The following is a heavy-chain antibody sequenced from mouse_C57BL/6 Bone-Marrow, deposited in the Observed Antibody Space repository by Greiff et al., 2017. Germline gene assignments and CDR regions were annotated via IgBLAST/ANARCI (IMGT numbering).Heavy chain of an antibody. J-gene: IGHJ2*01. CDR1: GYTFTSYW. Sequence: QVQLQQSGAELAKPGASVKLSCKASGYTFTSYWMHWVKQRPGQGLEWIGMIHPNSGSTYYNEKFKSKATLTVDKSSSTAYMQLSSLTSEDSAVYFCARFTTGYCDYWGQGTTLTVSS. CDR2: IHPNSGST. D-gene: IGHD1-1*01. V-gene: IGHV1-64*01. CDR3: ARFTTGYCDY.